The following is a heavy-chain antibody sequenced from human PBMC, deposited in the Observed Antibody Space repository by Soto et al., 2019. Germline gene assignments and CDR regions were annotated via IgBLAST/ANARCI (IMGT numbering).Heavy chain of an antibody. D-gene: IGHD3-10*01. Sequence: EVQLVESGGGLVKPGGSLSLSCAASGFTFSNAWMNWVRQAPGKGLEWVGRIKSKTDGGTTDYAAPVKGRFTISRDDSKNTLYLQMNSLKSDDTAVYYCTSSNYYDSGRFPQAPLDYWGQGTLVTVSS. V-gene: IGHV3-15*07. CDR1: GFTFSNAW. CDR3: TSSNYYDSGRFPQAPLDY. CDR2: IKSKTDGGTT. J-gene: IGHJ4*02.